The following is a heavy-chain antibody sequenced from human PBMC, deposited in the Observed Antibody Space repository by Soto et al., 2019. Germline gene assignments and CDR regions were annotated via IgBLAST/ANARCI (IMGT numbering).Heavy chain of an antibody. Sequence: ASVKASCKASGYTFTSYAMHWVRQAPGQRLEWMGWINAGNGNTKYSQKFQGRVTITRDTSASTAYMELSSLRSEDTAVYYCARDLGWNYGYYYYGMDVWGQGTTVTVSS. CDR1: GYTFTSYA. J-gene: IGHJ6*02. V-gene: IGHV1-3*01. CDR2: INAGNGNT. CDR3: ARDLGWNYGYYYYGMDV. D-gene: IGHD1-7*01.